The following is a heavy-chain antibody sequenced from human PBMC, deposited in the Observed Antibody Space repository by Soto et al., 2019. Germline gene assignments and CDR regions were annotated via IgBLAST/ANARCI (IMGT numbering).Heavy chain of an antibody. CDR2: IRSKAYGGTT. D-gene: IGHD3-3*01. V-gene: IGHV3-49*03. CDR1: GFTFGDYA. Sequence: PGGSLRLSCTASGFTFGDYAMSWFRQAPGKGLEWVGFIRSKAYGGTTEYAASVKGRFTISRDDSKSIAYLQMNSLKTEDTAGYYCTRGAPIFGVVIDGMDVWGQGTTVTVSS. CDR3: TRGAPIFGVVIDGMDV. J-gene: IGHJ6*02.